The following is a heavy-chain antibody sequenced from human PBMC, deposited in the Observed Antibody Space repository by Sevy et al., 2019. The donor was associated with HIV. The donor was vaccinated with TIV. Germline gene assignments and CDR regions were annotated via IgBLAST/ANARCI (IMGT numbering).Heavy chain of an antibody. CDR1: GGSISSYY. V-gene: IGHV4-59*01. Sequence: SETLSLTCTVSGGSISSYYWSWIRQPPGKGLEWIGYIYYSGSTNYNPSLKSRVTISVDTSKNQFSLKLSSVTAADTAVYYCARVDSSAGSPTFDYWGQGTLVTVSS. CDR3: ARVDSSAGSPTFDY. CDR2: IYYSGST. J-gene: IGHJ4*02. D-gene: IGHD3-22*01.